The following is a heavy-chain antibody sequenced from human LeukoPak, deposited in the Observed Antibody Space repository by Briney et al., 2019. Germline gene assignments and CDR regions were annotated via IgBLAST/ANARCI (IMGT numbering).Heavy chain of an antibody. J-gene: IGHJ6*03. D-gene: IGHD2-2*01. CDR2: INHSGRT. CDR3: ARGGRYCSSTSCYNYYYYYYMDV. V-gene: IGHV4-34*01. CDR1: GGSFGGYY. Sequence: NPSETLSLTCAVYGGSFGGYYWSWVRQPPGKGLEWIGEINHSGRTNYNPSLKSRVTISVDTSTNQFSLKLSSVTAADTAVYYCARGGRYCSSTSCYNYYYYYYMDVWGKGTTVTVSS.